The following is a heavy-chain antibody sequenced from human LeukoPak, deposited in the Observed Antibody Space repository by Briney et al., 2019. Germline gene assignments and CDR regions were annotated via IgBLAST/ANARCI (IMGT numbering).Heavy chain of an antibody. CDR1: GDSISGYH. V-gene: IGHV4-34*01. CDR3: AKSYASGSFYDY. CDR2: INRSGST. Sequence: PSEILSLTCGVYGDSISGYHWTWIRQPPGKGLEWIGEINRSGSTNYNPSLKSRVTISLDTSKNQFSLRLNSVTAADTAVYYCAKSYASGSFYDYWGQGILVTVSS. J-gene: IGHJ4*02. D-gene: IGHD3-10*01.